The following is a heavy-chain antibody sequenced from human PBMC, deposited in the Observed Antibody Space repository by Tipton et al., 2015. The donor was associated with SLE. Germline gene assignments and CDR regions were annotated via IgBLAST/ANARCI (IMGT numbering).Heavy chain of an antibody. Sequence: TLSLTCPVSGGSISTGSYYWGWIRQPPGKGLEWIGSIYYSGTIYYNPSLMSRVTISIDTSKNQFSLRLSSVTAADTALYYCARDTLAYFGYWGQGTLVTVSS. CDR1: GGSISTGSYY. V-gene: IGHV4-39*07. J-gene: IGHJ4*02. CDR3: ARDTLAYFGY. CDR2: IYYSGTI.